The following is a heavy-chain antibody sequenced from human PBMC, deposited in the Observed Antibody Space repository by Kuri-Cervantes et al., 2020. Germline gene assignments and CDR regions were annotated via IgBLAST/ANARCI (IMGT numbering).Heavy chain of an antibody. D-gene: IGHD4-23*01. CDR3: ARDRVGGNSFDY. V-gene: IGHV4-34*09. J-gene: IGHJ4*02. Sequence: SETLSLTCAVYGGSFSGYYWSWIRQPPGKGLEWIGEINHSGSTYYNPSLKSRVTISVDTSKNQFSLKLSSVTAADTAVYYCARDRVGGNSFDYWGQGTLVTVSS. CDR2: INHSGST. CDR1: GGSFSGYY.